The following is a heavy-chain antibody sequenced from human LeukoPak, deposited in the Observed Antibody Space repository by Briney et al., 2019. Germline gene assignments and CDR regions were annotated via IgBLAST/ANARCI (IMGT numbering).Heavy chain of an antibody. V-gene: IGHV4-34*01. J-gene: IGHJ6*03. D-gene: IGHD6-19*01. Sequence: KPSETLSLTCVVYGGSFSDYYWSWVRQPPGKGLDWIGEINHIGSAKYSPSLNSRVTMSIHTSNNPLYLKLSSVTAAGTAVYYCARGEGTLAGRRWPYQYYYYIDVWGKGTTVTVSS. CDR2: INHIGSA. CDR1: GGSFSDYY. CDR3: ARGEGTLAGRRWPYQYYYYIDV.